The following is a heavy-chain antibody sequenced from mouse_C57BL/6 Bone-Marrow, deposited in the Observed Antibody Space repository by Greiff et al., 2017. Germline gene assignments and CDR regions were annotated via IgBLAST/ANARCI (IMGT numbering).Heavy chain of an antibody. D-gene: IGHD1-1*01. CDR3: ASNYYGSSYAWFAY. Sequence: VQLQQPGAELVKPGASVKMSCKASGYTFTSYWITWVKQRPGQGLEWIGDIYPGSGSTNYNEKFKSKATLTVDTSSSTAYMQLSSLTSEDSAVYYCASNYYGSSYAWFAYWGQGTLVTVSA. CDR1: GYTFTSYW. CDR2: IYPGSGST. J-gene: IGHJ3*01. V-gene: IGHV1-55*01.